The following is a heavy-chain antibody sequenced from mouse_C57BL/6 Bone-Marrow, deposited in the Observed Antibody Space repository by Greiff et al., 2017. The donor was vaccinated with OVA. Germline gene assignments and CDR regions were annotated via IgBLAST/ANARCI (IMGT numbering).Heavy chain of an antibody. CDR3: ARDFLLLLGYAMDY. V-gene: IGHV5-4*01. CDR1: GFTFSSYA. D-gene: IGHD1-1*01. CDR2: ISDGGSYT. J-gene: IGHJ4*01. Sequence: EVQGVESGGGLVKPGGSLKLSCAASGFTFSSYAMSWVRQTPEKRLEWVATISDGGSYTYYPDNVKGRFTISRDNAKNNLYLQMSHLKSEDTAMYYCARDFLLLLGYAMDYWGQGTSVTVSS.